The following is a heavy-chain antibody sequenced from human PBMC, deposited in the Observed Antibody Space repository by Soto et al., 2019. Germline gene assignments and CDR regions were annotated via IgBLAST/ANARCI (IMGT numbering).Heavy chain of an antibody. D-gene: IGHD3-10*01. Sequence: QVQLQESGPGLVKPSQTLSLTCTVSGGSISSGDSYWSWIRQPPGKGLEWIGYIYYSGSTYYNPSRKSRVTISADTSKNQCALKLSSVTAADTAVYYWARAGDYGSGSLAWFDPWGQGTLVTVSS. V-gene: IGHV4-30-4*01. J-gene: IGHJ5*02. CDR3: ARAGDYGSGSLAWFDP. CDR2: IYYSGST. CDR1: GGSISSGDSY.